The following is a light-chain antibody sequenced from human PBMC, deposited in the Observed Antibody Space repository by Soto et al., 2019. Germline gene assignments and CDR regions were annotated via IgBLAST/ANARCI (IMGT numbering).Light chain of an antibody. CDR3: SSFTSNSILV. CDR1: SSDVGAYNY. Sequence: QFVLTQPASVSGSPGQSITISCTGTSSDVGAYNYVSWYQQHPGKAPKLMIYDVTDRPSGVSNRFSASKSGSTASLTISGLRAEDEADYYCSSFTSNSILVFGGGTKLTVL. V-gene: IGLV2-14*03. CDR2: DVT. J-gene: IGLJ2*01.